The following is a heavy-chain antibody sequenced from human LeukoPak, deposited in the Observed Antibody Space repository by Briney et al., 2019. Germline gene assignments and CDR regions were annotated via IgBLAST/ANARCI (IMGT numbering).Heavy chain of an antibody. Sequence: GGSLRLSCVGSGFTFSSFAMSWVRQAPGKGLEWVSALSGDGFHAYYAESVKGRTTTSRDDSKNTLYLQLNNLRVEDTAVYYCAKGGYDSWGGHWGQGTLVTVSS. D-gene: IGHD3-16*01. CDR3: AKGGYDSWGGH. CDR1: GFTFSSFA. CDR2: LSGDGFHA. V-gene: IGHV3-23*01. J-gene: IGHJ4*02.